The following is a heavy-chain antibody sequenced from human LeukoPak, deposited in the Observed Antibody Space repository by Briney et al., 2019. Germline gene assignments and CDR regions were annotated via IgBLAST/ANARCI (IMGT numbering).Heavy chain of an antibody. CDR1: GGSISSYY. Sequence: SETLSLTCTVSGGSISSYYWSWIRQPPGKGLEWIGYIYYSGSTNYNPSLKSRVTISVDTSKNQFSLKLSSVTAADTAVYYCARASPWEVGSYGFNLPNFDYWGQGTLVTVSS. CDR3: ARASPWEVGSYGFNLPNFDY. D-gene: IGHD1-26*01. J-gene: IGHJ4*02. CDR2: IYYSGST. V-gene: IGHV4-59*01.